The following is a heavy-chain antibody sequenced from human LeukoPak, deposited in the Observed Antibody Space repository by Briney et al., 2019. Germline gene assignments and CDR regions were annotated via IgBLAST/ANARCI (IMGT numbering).Heavy chain of an antibody. CDR3: ARDLAFDWLLGWFDP. Sequence: ASVKVSCKASGYTFTSYAMNWVRQAPGQGLEWMGWINTNTGNPTYAQGFTGRFVFSLDTSVSTAYLQISSLKAEDTAVYYCARDLAFDWLLGWFDPWGQGTLVTVSS. V-gene: IGHV7-4-1*02. D-gene: IGHD3-9*01. CDR1: GYTFTSYA. CDR2: INTNTGNP. J-gene: IGHJ5*02.